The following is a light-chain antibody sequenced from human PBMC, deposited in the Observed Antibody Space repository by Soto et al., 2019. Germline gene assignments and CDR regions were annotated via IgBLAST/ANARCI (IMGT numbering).Light chain of an antibody. CDR1: QDISNY. V-gene: IGKV1-33*01. Sequence: DIQMTQSPSSLSASVGDRVTITCQASQDISNYLNWYQQKPGKAPTLLVYDASNLETGVPSRFSGSGSCTDFTGNMSCLQHEDIATYYCRQYDNLPGFGPGTKVDIK. CDR3: RQYDNLPG. J-gene: IGKJ3*01. CDR2: DAS.